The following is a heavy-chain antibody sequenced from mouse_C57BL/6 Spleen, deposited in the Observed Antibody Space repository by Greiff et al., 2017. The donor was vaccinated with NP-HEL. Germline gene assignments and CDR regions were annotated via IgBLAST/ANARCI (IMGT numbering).Heavy chain of an antibody. CDR2: ISSGSSTI. CDR1: GFTFSDYG. Sequence: EVQVVESGGGLVKPGGSLKLSCAASGFTFSDYGIHWVRQAPEKGLEWVAYISSGSSTIYYADTVKGRFTISRDNAKNTLFLQMTSLRSEDTAMYYCAKVYDYDVSFAYWGLGTLVTVSA. CDR3: AKVYDYDVSFAY. J-gene: IGHJ3*01. D-gene: IGHD2-4*01. V-gene: IGHV5-17*01.